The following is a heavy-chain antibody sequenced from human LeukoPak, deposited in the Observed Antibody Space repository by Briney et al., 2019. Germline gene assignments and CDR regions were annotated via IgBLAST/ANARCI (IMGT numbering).Heavy chain of an antibody. CDR2: ISAGGDIT. D-gene: IGHD6-19*01. CDR3: AKARGMYDNSGWRTFDH. Sequence: GGSLRLSCAASGITFSTYTMTWVRQAPGKGLEWVSSISAGGDITYYADSVKGRFTFSRGNSKNTLYLQMKSLRAEDTAVYYCAKARGMYDNSGWRTFDHWGQGTLVTVSS. V-gene: IGHV3-23*01. CDR1: GITFSTYT. J-gene: IGHJ5*02.